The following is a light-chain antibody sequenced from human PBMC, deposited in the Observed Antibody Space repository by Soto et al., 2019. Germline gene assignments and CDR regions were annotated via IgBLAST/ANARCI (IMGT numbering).Light chain of an antibody. Sequence: EIVMTPSPTILSVSPGERATLSCRASQSVSSNLAWYQQKPGQAPRLLIYGASSGATGIPDRFSGSGSGTDLTLTISRLEPEDFALYNCQQYGTPTRTFGQGTKVDIK. J-gene: IGKJ1*01. CDR3: QQYGTPTRT. V-gene: IGKV3-20*01. CDR2: GAS. CDR1: QSVSSN.